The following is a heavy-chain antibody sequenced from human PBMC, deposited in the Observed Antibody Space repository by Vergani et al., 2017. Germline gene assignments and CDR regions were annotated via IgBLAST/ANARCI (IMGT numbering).Heavy chain of an antibody. J-gene: IGHJ4*02. Sequence: QLQLQESGPGLVKPSETLSLTCTVSGGSISSSSYYWGWIRQPPGKGLEWIGSIYYSGSTYYNPSLKSRVTISVDTSKNQFSRKLSSVTAADTAVYYCARGRKAAAGIRGPKYYFDYWGQGTLVTVSS. CDR3: ARGRKAAAGIRGPKYYFDY. CDR1: GGSISSSSYY. D-gene: IGHD6-13*01. CDR2: IYYSGST. V-gene: IGHV4-39*07.